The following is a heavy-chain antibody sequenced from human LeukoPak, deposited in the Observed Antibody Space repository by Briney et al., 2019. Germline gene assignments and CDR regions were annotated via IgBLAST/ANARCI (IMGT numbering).Heavy chain of an antibody. V-gene: IGHV3-23*01. CDR2: ISGSGGAT. D-gene: IGHD1-26*01. CDR3: AKGAGSYRKDAFDI. Sequence: GGSLRLSCAASGITFGTYALTWVRQAPGKGLEWVSTISGSGGATYHADSVQGRFSISRDKSKNTLYLQMNSLRAEDTAIYYCAKGAGSYRKDAFDIWGQGTMVTVS. CDR1: GITFGTYA. J-gene: IGHJ3*02.